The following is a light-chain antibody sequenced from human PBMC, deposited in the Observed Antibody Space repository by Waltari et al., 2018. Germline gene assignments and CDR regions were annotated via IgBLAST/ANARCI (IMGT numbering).Light chain of an antibody. CDR1: QSVSSNL. J-gene: IGKJ1*01. V-gene: IGKV3D-7*01. Sequence: EIVMTQSPATLSLSPGERATLSCRASQSVSSNLVSWYQQKPGQAPRLLIDGASTRATGIPARFSGSGSGTDFTLTISSLQPEDFAVYYCQQDYNFHGAFGQGTKVEI. CDR3: QQDYNFHGA. CDR2: GAS.